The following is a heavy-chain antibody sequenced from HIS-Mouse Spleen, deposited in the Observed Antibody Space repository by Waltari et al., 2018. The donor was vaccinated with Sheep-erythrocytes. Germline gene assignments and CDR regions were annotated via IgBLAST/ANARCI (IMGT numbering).Heavy chain of an antibody. CDR2: ISGSGGST. V-gene: IGHV3-23*01. CDR3: AKRRTGDGGLDY. Sequence: EVQLLESGGGLVQPGGSLRLSCAASGFSFSSYAMSWVRQAPGKGLEWASAISGSGGSTDYADSVKGRFTISRDNSKNTLYLQMNSLRAEDTAVYYCAKRRTGDGGLDYWGQGTLVTVSS. D-gene: IGHD7-27*01. CDR1: GFSFSSYA. J-gene: IGHJ4*02.